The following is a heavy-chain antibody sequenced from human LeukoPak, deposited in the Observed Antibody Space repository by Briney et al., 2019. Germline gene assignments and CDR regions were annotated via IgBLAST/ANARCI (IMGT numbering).Heavy chain of an antibody. V-gene: IGHV4-59*01. Sequence: SSETLSLTCTVSGGSISSYYWSWIRQPPGKGLEWIGYIYYSGSTNYNPSLKSRVTISVDTSKNQFSLKLSSVTAADTAVYYCARTLYSGSWLYDYWGQGTLVTVSS. J-gene: IGHJ4*02. CDR2: IYYSGST. CDR3: ARTLYSGSWLYDY. D-gene: IGHD6-13*01. CDR1: GGSISSYY.